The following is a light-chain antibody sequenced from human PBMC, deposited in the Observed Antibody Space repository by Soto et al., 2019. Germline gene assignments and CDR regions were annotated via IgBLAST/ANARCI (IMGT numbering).Light chain of an antibody. CDR1: QSVSSN. CDR3: KQYKNCTPWT. Sequence: EIVMTQAPATLSLSPWERATLSCRASQSVSSNLAWYQQKPGQAPRLLIYGAYTRATGILARFSGSGAGTEYTITHSKLQSEDCAVYYCKQYKNCTPWTSGQETKAEI. CDR2: GAY. J-gene: IGKJ1*01. V-gene: IGKV3-15*01.